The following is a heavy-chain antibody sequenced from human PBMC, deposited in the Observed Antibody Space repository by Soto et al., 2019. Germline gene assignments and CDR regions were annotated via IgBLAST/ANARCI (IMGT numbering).Heavy chain of an antibody. CDR2: ISAYNGNT. V-gene: IGHV1-18*01. CDR1: GYTFTSYG. Sequence: QVQLVQSGAEVKKPGASVKVSCKASGYTFTSYGISWVRQAPGQGLEWMGWISAYNGNTNYAQKLNGRVTMTPDTSTSTAYMELRSVRADDTAVYYCARAVTLWFGEGRYWFDPWGQGTLVTVSS. CDR3: ARAVTLWFGEGRYWFDP. J-gene: IGHJ5*02. D-gene: IGHD3-10*01.